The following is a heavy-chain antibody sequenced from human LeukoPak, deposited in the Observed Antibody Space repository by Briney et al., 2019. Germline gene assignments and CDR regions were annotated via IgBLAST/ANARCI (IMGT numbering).Heavy chain of an antibody. CDR1: GFTFSSYG. V-gene: IGHV3-30*03. Sequence: GGSLRLSCAASGFTFSSYGMHWVRQAPGKGLEWVAVISYDGSNTYYEDSVKGRFTISRDNSKNTLFLQMNSLRAEDTAVYYCATSSYSSSWYSSIWGQGTLATVSS. D-gene: IGHD6-13*01. CDR3: ATSSYSSSWYSSI. J-gene: IGHJ4*02. CDR2: ISYDGSNT.